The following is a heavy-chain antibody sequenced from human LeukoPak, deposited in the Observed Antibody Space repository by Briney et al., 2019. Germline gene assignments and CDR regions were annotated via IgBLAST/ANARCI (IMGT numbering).Heavy chain of an antibody. Sequence: ASVTVSCKASGGTFSSYAISWVRQAPGQGLEWMGWINPNSGGTNYAQKFQGRVTMTRDTSISTAYMELSRLRSDDTAVYYCARDPVTIGYWGQGTLVTVSS. J-gene: IGHJ4*02. V-gene: IGHV1-2*02. CDR1: GGTFSSYA. CDR2: INPNSGGT. D-gene: IGHD4-11*01. CDR3: ARDPVTIGY.